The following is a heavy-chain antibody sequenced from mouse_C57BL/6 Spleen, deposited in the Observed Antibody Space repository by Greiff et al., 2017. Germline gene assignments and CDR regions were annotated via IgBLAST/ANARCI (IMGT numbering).Heavy chain of an antibody. D-gene: IGHD1-1*01. J-gene: IGHJ3*01. Sequence: EVKLQESGAELVRPGASVKLSCTASGFNIKDDYMHWVKQRPEQGLEWIGWIDPENGDTEYASKFQGKATITADTSSNTAYLQLSSLPSEDTAVYYCTDYYYGSRRAWFAYWGQGTLVTVSA. V-gene: IGHV14-4*01. CDR2: IDPENGDT. CDR3: TDYYYGSRRAWFAY. CDR1: GFNIKDDY.